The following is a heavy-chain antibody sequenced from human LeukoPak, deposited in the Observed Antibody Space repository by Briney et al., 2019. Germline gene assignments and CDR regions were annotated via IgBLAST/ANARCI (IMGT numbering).Heavy chain of an antibody. CDR1: GFIFNNYA. J-gene: IGHJ6*04. CDR3: AELGITMIGGV. Sequence: GGSLRLSCAASGFIFNNYAMHWVRQAPGKGLEWVAVISYDGSNKYYADSVKGRFTISRDNSKTTLYLQMNSLRAEDTAVYYCAELGITMIGGVWGKGTTVTISS. V-gene: IGHV3-30*04. CDR2: ISYDGSNK. D-gene: IGHD3-10*02.